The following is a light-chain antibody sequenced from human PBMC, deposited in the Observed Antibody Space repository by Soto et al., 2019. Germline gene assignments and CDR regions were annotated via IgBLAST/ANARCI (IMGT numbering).Light chain of an antibody. Sequence: DIQMTQSPSTLSASVGDRVTSTCRASQTIDSWLAGYQQKPGKAPKLLIYDASSLESGVPSRFSGSGSGTQFTLTISRMEPEDSAGHYCQQYSRSPITLVQRTRLEIK. CDR2: DAS. V-gene: IGKV1-5*01. CDR1: QTIDSW. CDR3: QQYSRSPIT. J-gene: IGKJ5*01.